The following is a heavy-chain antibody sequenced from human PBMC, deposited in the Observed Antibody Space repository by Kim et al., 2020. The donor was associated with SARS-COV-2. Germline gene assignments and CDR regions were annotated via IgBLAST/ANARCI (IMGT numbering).Heavy chain of an antibody. D-gene: IGHD2-2*02. V-gene: IGHV3-11*01. CDR3: ARWTDQLLYIYYYYYMDV. CDR1: GFTFSDYY. J-gene: IGHJ6*03. CDR2: ISSSGSTI. Sequence: GGSLRLSCAASGFTFSDYYMSWIRQAPGKGLEWVSYISSSGSTIYYADSVKGRFTISRDNAKNSLYLQMNSLRAEDTAVYYCARWTDQLLYIYYYYYMDVWGKGTTVTVSS.